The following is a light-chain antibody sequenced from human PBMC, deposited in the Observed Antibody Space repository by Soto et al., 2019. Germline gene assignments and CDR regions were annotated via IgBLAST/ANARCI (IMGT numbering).Light chain of an antibody. Sequence: EIVLTQSPGTLSLSPGERATLSCRASEFLSSSYLVWYQQKPGQAPRLLIYAASRRATGIPDRFRGSGSATEYTLTINTLEPEDFAGYYCQQQGTFGQGTKLEIK. CDR3: QQQGT. CDR1: EFLSSSY. J-gene: IGKJ2*01. CDR2: AAS. V-gene: IGKV3-20*01.